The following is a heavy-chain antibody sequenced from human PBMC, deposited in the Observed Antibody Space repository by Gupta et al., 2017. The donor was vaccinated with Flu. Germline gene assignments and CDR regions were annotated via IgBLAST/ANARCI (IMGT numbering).Heavy chain of an antibody. CDR3: ARGKGYYYYYMDV. J-gene: IGHJ6*03. V-gene: IGHV1-69*06. Sequence: RQAPGQGLEWMGGIIPIFGTANYAQKFQGRITITADKSTSTAYMELSSLRSEDTAVYYCARGKGYYYYYMDVWGKGTTVTVSS. CDR2: IIPIFGTA.